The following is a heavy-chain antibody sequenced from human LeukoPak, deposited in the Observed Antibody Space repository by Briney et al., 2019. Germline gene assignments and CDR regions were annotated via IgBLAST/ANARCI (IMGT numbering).Heavy chain of an antibody. Sequence: GGSLRLSCAASGFTFSSYSMNWVRQAPGKGLEWVSSISSSNSYIYYADPVKGRFTISRDNAKNSLYLQMNSLRAEDTAVYYCARGRTRRFDPWGQGTLVTVSS. CDR1: GFTFSSYS. CDR2: ISSSNSYI. CDR3: ARGRTRRFDP. D-gene: IGHD3-3*01. J-gene: IGHJ5*02. V-gene: IGHV3-21*01.